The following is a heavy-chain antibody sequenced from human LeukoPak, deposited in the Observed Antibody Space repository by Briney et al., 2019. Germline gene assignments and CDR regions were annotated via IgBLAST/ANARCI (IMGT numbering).Heavy chain of an antibody. V-gene: IGHV1-18*01. CDR2: INAYNGNT. CDR1: GYTFSSYG. J-gene: IGHJ6*02. Sequence: ASVKVSCKASGYTFSSYGVNWVRQAPGQGLEWMGWINAYNGNTNYAQKFQGRVTMTTDTSTSTAHMELRSLRSDDTAVYYCARPSYYYDTSSYYGPYYGMDVRGQGTTVTVSS. CDR3: ARPSYYYDTSSYYGPYYGMDV. D-gene: IGHD3-22*01.